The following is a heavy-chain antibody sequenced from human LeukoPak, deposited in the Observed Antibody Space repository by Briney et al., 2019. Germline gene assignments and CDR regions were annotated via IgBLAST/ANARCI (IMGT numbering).Heavy chain of an antibody. CDR3: AAKPKDSSGYFNY. D-gene: IGHD3-22*01. CDR1: GGTFSSYA. V-gene: IGHV1-69*05. J-gene: IGHJ4*02. CDR2: IIPIFGTA. Sequence: SVKVSCKASGGTFSSYAISWVRQAPGQGLEWMGRIIPIFGTANYAQKFQGRVTITTDESTSSAYMALGTLRSEDTAVYYSAAKPKDSSGYFNYWGQGTLVTVSS.